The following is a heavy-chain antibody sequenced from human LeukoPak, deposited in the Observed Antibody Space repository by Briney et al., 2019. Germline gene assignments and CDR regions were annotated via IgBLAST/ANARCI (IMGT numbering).Heavy chain of an antibody. V-gene: IGHV1-24*01. Sequence: VKVSCKASGYTFTSYGISWVRQAPGKGLEWMGGFDPEDDETIYAQKFQGRVTMTEDTSTDTAYMELSSLRSEDTAVYYCATDAHFWSGYYIGGFDVWGQGTMVTVSS. CDR1: GYTFTSYG. J-gene: IGHJ3*01. CDR2: FDPEDDET. CDR3: ATDAHFWSGYYIGGFDV. D-gene: IGHD3-3*02.